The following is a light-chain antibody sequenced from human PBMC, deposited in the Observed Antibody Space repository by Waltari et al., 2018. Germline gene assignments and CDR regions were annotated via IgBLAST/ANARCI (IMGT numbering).Light chain of an antibody. J-gene: IGKJ2*01. CDR3: QQYYSTPCT. Sequence: DIVMTQSPDSLAVSLGERATINCKSSQSVLYSSNNKNYLAWYPQKPGQPPKLLMYWASTRESGVPDRFSGSGYGKDFTLTISSLQAEDVAVYYCQQYYSTPCTFGQGTKLEI. CDR2: WAS. CDR1: QSVLYSSNNKNY. V-gene: IGKV4-1*01.